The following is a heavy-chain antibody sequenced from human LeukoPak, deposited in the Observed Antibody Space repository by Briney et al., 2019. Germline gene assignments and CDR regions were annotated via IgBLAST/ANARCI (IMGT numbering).Heavy chain of an antibody. CDR1: GGSFSGYY. CDR2: INHSGST. V-gene: IGHV4-34*01. J-gene: IGHJ3*02. Sequence: SETLSLTCAVYGGSFSGYYWSWIRQPPGKGLEWIGEINHSGSTNYNPSLKSRVTISVDTSKNQFSLKLSSVTAADTAVYYCARGLAFDIWGQGTMVTVSS. CDR3: ARGLAFDI.